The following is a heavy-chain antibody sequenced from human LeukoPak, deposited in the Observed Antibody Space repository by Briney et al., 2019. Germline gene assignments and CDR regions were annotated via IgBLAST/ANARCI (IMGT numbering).Heavy chain of an antibody. Sequence: SETLSLTCTVSGASFSSSTYYWGWIRQPPGKGLEWIGSIYYSGSTYYNPSLKSRVTMSVDTSKNQFSLKLSSVTAADTAVYYCARHAGGIEAAGTRPFDYWGQGTLVTVSS. CDR2: IYYSGST. CDR1: GASFSSSTYY. V-gene: IGHV4-39*01. D-gene: IGHD6-13*01. J-gene: IGHJ4*02. CDR3: ARHAGGIEAAGTRPFDY.